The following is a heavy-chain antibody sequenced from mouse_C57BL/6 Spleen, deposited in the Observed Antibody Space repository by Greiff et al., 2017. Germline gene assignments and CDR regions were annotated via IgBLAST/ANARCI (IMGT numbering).Heavy chain of an antibody. CDR1: GYTFTSYD. D-gene: IGHD1-1*01. Sequence: VQLKESGPELVKPGASVKLSCKASGYTFTSYDINWVKQRPGQGLEWIGWIYPRDGSTKYNEKFKGKATLTVDTSSSTAYMELHSLTSEDSAVYFCSRADFYYYGSSYYFDYWGQGTTLTVSS. J-gene: IGHJ2*01. CDR2: IYPRDGST. V-gene: IGHV1-85*01. CDR3: SRADFYYYGSSYYFDY.